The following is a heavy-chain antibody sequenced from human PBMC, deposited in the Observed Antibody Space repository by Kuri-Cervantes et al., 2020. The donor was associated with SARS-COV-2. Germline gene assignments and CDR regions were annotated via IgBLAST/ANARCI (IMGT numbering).Heavy chain of an antibody. CDR2: IYYSGTT. J-gene: IGHJ4*02. Sequence: SETLSLTCSVSGGSMNSGIYYWSWIRQPPGKGLEWIGYIYYSGTTYYNPSLKSRVTISVDTSKNQFSLKPSSVTAADTAVYYCAREIPEYCSGGSCYSSSARVFDYWGQGTLVTVSS. V-gene: IGHV4-30-4*01. D-gene: IGHD2-15*01. CDR1: GGSMNSGIYY. CDR3: AREIPEYCSGGSCYSSSARVFDY.